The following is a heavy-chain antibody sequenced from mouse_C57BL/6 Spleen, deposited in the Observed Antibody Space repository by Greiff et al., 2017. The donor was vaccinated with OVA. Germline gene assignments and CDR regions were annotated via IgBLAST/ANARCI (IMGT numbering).Heavy chain of an antibody. Sequence: EVKLMESGGGLVKPGGSLKLSCAASGFTFSDYGMHWVRQAPEKGLAWVAYISSGSSTIYYADTVKGRFTIYRDNAKHTLFLQMTSLRSEDTAMYYCARLGDYDDYFDYWGQGTTLTVSS. CDR2: ISSGSSTI. V-gene: IGHV5-17*01. CDR3: ARLGDYDDYFDY. CDR1: GFTFSDYG. J-gene: IGHJ2*01. D-gene: IGHD2-4*01.